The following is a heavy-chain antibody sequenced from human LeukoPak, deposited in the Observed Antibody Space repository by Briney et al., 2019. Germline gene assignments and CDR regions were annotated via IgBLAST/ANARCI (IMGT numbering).Heavy chain of an antibody. Sequence: GRSLRLSCAASGFTFSSYAMHWVRQAPGKGLEWVAVISYDGSNKYYADSVKGRFTISRDNSKSTLYLQMNSLRAEDTAVYYCTRLMTTVTTAAFDIWGQGTMVTVSS. J-gene: IGHJ3*02. V-gene: IGHV3-30-3*01. CDR2: ISYDGSNK. CDR1: GFTFSSYA. CDR3: TRLMTTVTTAAFDI. D-gene: IGHD4-17*01.